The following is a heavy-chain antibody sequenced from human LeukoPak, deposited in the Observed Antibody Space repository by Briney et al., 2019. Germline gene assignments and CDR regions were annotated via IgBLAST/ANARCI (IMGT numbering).Heavy chain of an antibody. Sequence: ASVKVSCKASGYTFTTFGISWVRQAPGQGLEWMGWVSAYNGNTNTKYAQMLQGRVTMTTDTSTSTAYMELRSLRSDDTAVYYCVRDLGIYYDTSGVFFGYWGQGTLVTVSS. CDR1: GYTFTTFG. J-gene: IGHJ4*02. CDR3: VRDLGIYYDTSGVFFGY. V-gene: IGHV1-18*01. CDR2: VSAYNGNT. D-gene: IGHD3-22*01.